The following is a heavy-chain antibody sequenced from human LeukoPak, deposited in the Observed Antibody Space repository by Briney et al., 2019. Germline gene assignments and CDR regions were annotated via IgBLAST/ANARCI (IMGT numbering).Heavy chain of an antibody. CDR2: IKSRKDGETT. J-gene: IGHJ4*02. V-gene: IGHV3-15*01. CDR1: GFTFSSYG. Sequence: GRSLRLSCAASGFTFSSYGMHWVRQAPGKGLEWVGRIKSRKDGETTDYAAPVKGRFTVSRDDSKDTLYLQMNSLRTDDTAVYYCTTGQDTTAHDGYWGQGTLVTVSS. D-gene: IGHD2-15*01. CDR3: TTGQDTTAHDGY.